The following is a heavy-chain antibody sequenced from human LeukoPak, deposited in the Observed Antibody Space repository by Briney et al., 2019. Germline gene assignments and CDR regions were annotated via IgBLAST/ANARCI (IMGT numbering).Heavy chain of an antibody. J-gene: IGHJ6*03. CDR2: ISYDGSNK. V-gene: IGHV3-30*04. CDR1: GFTFSSHA. Sequence: PGGSLRLSCAASGFTFSSHAMHWVRQAPGKGLEWVAVISYDGSNKYYADSVKGRFTISRDNSRNTLYLQMNSLRAEDTAVYYCARDGSSHYYYYMDVWGKGTTVTVSS. D-gene: IGHD1-26*01. CDR3: ARDGSSHYYYYMDV.